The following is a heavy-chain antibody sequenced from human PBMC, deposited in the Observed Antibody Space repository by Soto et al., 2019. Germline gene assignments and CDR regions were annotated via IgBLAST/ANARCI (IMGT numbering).Heavy chain of an antibody. V-gene: IGHV4-4*02. CDR2: IYHSGST. CDR1: GGSISSSNW. Sequence: SETLSLTCAVSGGSISSSNWWSWVRQPPGKGLEWIGEIYHSGSTNYNPSLKSRVTISVDKSKNQFSLKLSSVTAADTAVYYCARDGGGAYDSSGYSFDYWGQGTLVTVSS. CDR3: ARDGGGAYDSSGYSFDY. D-gene: IGHD3-22*01. J-gene: IGHJ4*02.